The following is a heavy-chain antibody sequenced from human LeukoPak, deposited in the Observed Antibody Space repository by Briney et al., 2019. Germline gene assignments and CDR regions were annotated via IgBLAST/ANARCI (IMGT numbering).Heavy chain of an antibody. CDR2: IYHSGST. CDR3: ARGRGGMATMNYFDY. J-gene: IGHJ4*02. V-gene: IGHV4-30-2*01. CDR1: GGSISSTAYS. D-gene: IGHD5-24*01. Sequence: SETLSLTCAVSGGSISSTAYSWSWIRQPPGKGLEWIVYIYHSGSTYYNPSLKSRVTISVDRSKNQFSLKLSSVTAADTAVYYCARGRGGMATMNYFDYWGQGTLVTVSS.